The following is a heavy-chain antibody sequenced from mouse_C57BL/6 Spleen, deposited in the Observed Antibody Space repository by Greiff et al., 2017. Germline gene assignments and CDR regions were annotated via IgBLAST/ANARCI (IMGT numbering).Heavy chain of an antibody. Sequence: VQLKQSGAELVKPGASVKISCKASGYAFSSYWMNWVKQRPGKGLEWIGQIYPGDGDTNYNGKFKGKATLTADKSSSTAYMQRSSLTSEDSAVYFCARGPGRGYDYAMDDWGQGTSVTVSS. CDR3: ARGPGRGYDYAMDD. CDR1: GYAFSSYW. V-gene: IGHV1-80*01. CDR2: IYPGDGDT. D-gene: IGHD1-1*01. J-gene: IGHJ4*01.